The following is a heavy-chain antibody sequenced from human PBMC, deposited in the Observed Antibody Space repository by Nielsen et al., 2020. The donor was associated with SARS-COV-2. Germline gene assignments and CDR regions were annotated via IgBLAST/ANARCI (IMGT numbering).Heavy chain of an antibody. J-gene: IGHJ6*02. V-gene: IGHV3-23*01. CDR2: VGVDDVIHT. D-gene: IGHD2-2*01. Sequence: GGSLRLSCGASGFILKDYDMTWVRQAPGKGLEWVSAVGVDDVIHTYYADSVRGRFTVTRDNSKNTVYLLMSSLTVEDTAVYSCARGPFTTSGYYAMDVWGQGTTVTVSS. CDR3: ARGPFTTSGYYAMDV. CDR1: GFILKDYD.